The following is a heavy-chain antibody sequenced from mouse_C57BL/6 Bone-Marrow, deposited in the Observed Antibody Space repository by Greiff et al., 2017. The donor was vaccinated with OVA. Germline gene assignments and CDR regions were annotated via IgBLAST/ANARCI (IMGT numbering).Heavy chain of an antibody. J-gene: IGHJ4*01. CDR2: IDPETGGT. D-gene: IGHD2-5*01. CDR1: GYTFTDYE. CDR3: TRCYSNYYAMDY. V-gene: IGHV1-15*01. Sequence: QVQLKQSGAELVRPGASVTLSCKASGYTFTDYEMHWVKQTPVNGLEWIGAIDPETGGTAYNQKFKGKAILTADKSSSTDYMELRSLTSEYSAVYYCTRCYSNYYAMDYWGQGTSVTVSS.